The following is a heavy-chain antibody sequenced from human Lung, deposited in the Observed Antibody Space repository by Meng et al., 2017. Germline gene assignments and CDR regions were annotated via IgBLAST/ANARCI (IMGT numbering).Heavy chain of an antibody. CDR1: GFSFTDAW. Sequence: VQLVECGWGLVRPGGSLRLSCVASGFSFTDAWMSWVRQAPGKGLEWVGRIKSNSDGGTTDYAAPVKGRFTISRDDSKNTLYLQMNSLITEDTAVYFCATGAAAADHWGQGTLVTVSS. J-gene: IGHJ4*02. CDR2: IKSNSDGGTT. CDR3: ATGAAAADH. V-gene: IGHV3-15*01. D-gene: IGHD6-13*01.